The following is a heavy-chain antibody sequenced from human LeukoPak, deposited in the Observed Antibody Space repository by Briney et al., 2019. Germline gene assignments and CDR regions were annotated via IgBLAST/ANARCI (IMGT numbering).Heavy chain of an antibody. Sequence: ASVKVSCKASGGTFSSYAISWVRQAPGQGLEWMGRIIPILGIANYAQKFQGRVTITADKSTSTAYMELSRLRSDDTAVYYCARGNRYNWNYSYWGQGTLVTVSS. CDR3: ARGNRYNWNYSY. D-gene: IGHD1-7*01. CDR1: GGTFSSYA. J-gene: IGHJ4*02. CDR2: IIPILGIA. V-gene: IGHV1-69*04.